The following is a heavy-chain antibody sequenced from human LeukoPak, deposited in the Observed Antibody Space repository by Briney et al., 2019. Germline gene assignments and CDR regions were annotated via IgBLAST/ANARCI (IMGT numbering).Heavy chain of an antibody. D-gene: IGHD6-19*01. V-gene: IGHV4-34*01. CDR1: GGSISSYY. CDR3: ARRHSSGWYNPNWFDP. CDR2: INHSGST. J-gene: IGHJ5*02. Sequence: SETLSLTCTVSGGSISSYYWSWIRQPPGKGLEWIGEINHSGSTNYNPSLKSRVTISVDTSKNQFSLKLSSVTAADTAVYYCARRHSSGWYNPNWFDPWGQGTLVTVSS.